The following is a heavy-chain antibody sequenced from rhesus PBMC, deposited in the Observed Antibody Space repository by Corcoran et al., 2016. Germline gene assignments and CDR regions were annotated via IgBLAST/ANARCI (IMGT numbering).Heavy chain of an antibody. V-gene: IGHV3-103*01. CDR2: INSGGDSI. CDR3: AKAIAGSWYNSLDV. Sequence: EVQLVETGGGLVQPGGSMRLSCAASGFTFSIYAMQWVRQPPGKGLDCLSAINSGGDSIYYADSVKVRFTISRDNSKNTLSLQMNSLRPEDTAVYYCAKAIAGSWYNSLDVWGRGVLVTVSS. CDR1: GFTFSIYA. J-gene: IGHJ5-2*02. D-gene: IGHD1-1-1*01.